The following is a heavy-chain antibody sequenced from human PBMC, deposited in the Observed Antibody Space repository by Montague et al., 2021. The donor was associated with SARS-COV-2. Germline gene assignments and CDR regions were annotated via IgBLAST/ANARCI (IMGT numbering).Heavy chain of an antibody. D-gene: IGHD6-19*01. J-gene: IGHJ3*02. CDR2: IDYGGST. Sequence: SETLSLTCTVSGGSISSYYWGWIRQPPGKGLEWIGYIDYGGSTNYNPSXRSRVTISVDTSKNQFSLKLSSVTAADTAVYYCARGSGWMGNAFDIWGQGTMVTVSS. CDR3: ARGSGWMGNAFDI. CDR1: GGSISSYY. V-gene: IGHV4-59*01.